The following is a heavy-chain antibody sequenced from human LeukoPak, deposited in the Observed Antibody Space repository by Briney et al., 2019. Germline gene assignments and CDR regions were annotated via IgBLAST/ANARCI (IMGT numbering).Heavy chain of an antibody. CDR2: INPNSGGT. D-gene: IGHD2/OR15-2a*01. V-gene: IGHV1-2*02. CDR3: ARDMSQPNTFYYYYMDV. J-gene: IGHJ6*03. Sequence: GASVKVSCKASGYTFTGYYIHWVRQAPGQGLEWMGWINPNSGGTNYAQKFQGRVTMTRDTSISTAYMELSRLRSDDTAVYYCARDMSQPNTFYYYYMDVWGKGTTVTVSS. CDR1: GYTFTGYY.